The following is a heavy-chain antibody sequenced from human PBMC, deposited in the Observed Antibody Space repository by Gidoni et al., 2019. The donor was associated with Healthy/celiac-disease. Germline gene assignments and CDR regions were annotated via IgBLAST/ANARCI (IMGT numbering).Heavy chain of an antibody. V-gene: IGHV4-34*01. D-gene: IGHD3-16*01. J-gene: IGHJ4*02. Sequence: QVQLQQWGAGLLKPSETLSLTCAVYGGSFSGYYWSWIRQPPGKGLEWIGEINHSGSTNYNPSLKSRVTISVDTSKNQFSLKLSSVTAADTAVYYCARGDYVWGSYYTFDYWGQGTLVTVSS. CDR3: ARGDYVWGSYYTFDY. CDR1: GGSFSGYY. CDR2: INHSGST.